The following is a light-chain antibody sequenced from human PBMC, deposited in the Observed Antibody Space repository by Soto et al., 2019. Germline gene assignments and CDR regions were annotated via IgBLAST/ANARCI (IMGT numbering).Light chain of an antibody. J-gene: IGKJ5*01. V-gene: IGKV3-11*01. CDR3: QQYNNWPPIT. CDR1: QSVSSY. CDR2: DAS. Sequence: EIVLTQSPATLSLSPGERATLSCRASQSVSSYLAWYQQKPGQAPRLLIYDASTRAAGIPARFSGSGSGTVFTLTISSLEPVDFAIYYCQQYNNWPPITFGQGTRLEIK.